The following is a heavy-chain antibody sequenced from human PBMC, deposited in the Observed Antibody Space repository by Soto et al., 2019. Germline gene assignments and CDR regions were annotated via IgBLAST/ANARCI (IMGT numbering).Heavy chain of an antibody. D-gene: IGHD3-22*01. CDR3: ARHRFNYYDDTVYYYFDY. V-gene: IGHV1-18*04. J-gene: IGHJ4*02. CDR1: GYSFTSYG. CDR2: ISSHNGNT. Sequence: VASVKVSCKASGYSFTSYGISWVRQAPGQGPEWMGWISSHNGNTNHPQSLQGRVTMTTDTSRNTAYMELRSLRSDDTAVYYCARHRFNYYDDTVYYYFDYWGQGTLVTVSS.